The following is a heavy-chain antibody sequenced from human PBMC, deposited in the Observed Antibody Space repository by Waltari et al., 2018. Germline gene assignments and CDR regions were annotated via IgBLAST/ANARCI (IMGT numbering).Heavy chain of an antibody. V-gene: IGHV3-15*01. Sequence: EVQLVESGGGLVNPGGSLRLSCAASGFPFSNTWREWVRQAPGKGLEWIARIKTQSDGGGATYYAAPVTGRFTVSRDDSKNMLYLQMSSLKTEDTAMYYCTTDQGDSYTFYSFDYWGQGTLVTVSS. D-gene: IGHD3-16*02. J-gene: IGHJ4*02. CDR3: TTDQGDSYTFYSFDY. CDR1: GFPFSNTW. CDR2: IKTQSDGGGAT.